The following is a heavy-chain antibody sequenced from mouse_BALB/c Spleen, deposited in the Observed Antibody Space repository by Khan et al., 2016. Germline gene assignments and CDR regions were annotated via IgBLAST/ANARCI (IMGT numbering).Heavy chain of an antibody. D-gene: IGHD2-1*01. CDR2: IYPGDGDT. V-gene: IGHV1-80*01. Sequence: QVQLKQSGAELVRPGSSVKISCKASGYAFSSYWMNWVKQRPGQGLEWIGQIYPGDGDTNYNGKFKGKATLTADKSSSTAYMQLSSLTSEDSVVYFCARGGNYGARAMDYWGQGTSVTVSS. CDR3: ARGGNYGARAMDY. J-gene: IGHJ4*01. CDR1: GYAFSSYW.